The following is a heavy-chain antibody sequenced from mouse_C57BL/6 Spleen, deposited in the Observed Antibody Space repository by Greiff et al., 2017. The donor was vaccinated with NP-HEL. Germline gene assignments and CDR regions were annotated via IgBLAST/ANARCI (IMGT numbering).Heavy chain of an antibody. CDR2: IRSKSNNYAT. V-gene: IGHV10-1*01. CDR1: GFSFNTYA. Sequence: EVQGVESGGGLVQPKGSLKLSCAASGFSFNTYAMNWVRQAPGKGLEWVARIRSKSNNYATYYADSVKDRFTISRDDSESMLYLQMNNLKTEDTAMYYCVRQGGQLGPWFAYWGQGTLVTVSA. D-gene: IGHD4-1*02. CDR3: VRQGGQLGPWFAY. J-gene: IGHJ3*01.